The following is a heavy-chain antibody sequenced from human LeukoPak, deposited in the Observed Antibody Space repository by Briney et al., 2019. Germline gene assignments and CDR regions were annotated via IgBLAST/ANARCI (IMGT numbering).Heavy chain of an antibody. CDR2: INHSGST. CDR1: GGSFSGYY. CDR3: ARGLPVTDY. V-gene: IGHV4-34*01. J-gene: IGHJ4*02. Sequence: PSETLSLTCAVYGGSFSGYYWNWIRQPPGKGLEWIGEINHSGSTNYNPSLKSRVTISVDTSKNQFSLKLSSVTAADTAVYYCARGLPVTDYWGQGTLVTVSS.